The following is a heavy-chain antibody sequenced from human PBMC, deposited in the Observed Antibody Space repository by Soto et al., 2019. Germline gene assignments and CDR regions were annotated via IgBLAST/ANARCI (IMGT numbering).Heavy chain of an antibody. Sequence: QVQLVQSGAEVKKPGASVKVSCKASGYTFTSYDINWVRQATGQGLEWMGWMNPNSGNTGYAQKFQGRVTMTRNTSISRAYMELSSLRSHDTAVYYCARRVYSSSWYYYYYYGMDVWGQGTTVTVSS. CDR2: MNPNSGNT. D-gene: IGHD6-13*01. CDR1: GYTFTSYD. CDR3: ARRVYSSSWYYYYYYGMDV. V-gene: IGHV1-8*01. J-gene: IGHJ6*02.